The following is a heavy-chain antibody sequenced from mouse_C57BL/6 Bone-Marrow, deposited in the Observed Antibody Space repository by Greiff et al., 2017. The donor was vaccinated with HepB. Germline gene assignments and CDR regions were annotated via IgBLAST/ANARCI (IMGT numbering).Heavy chain of an antibody. J-gene: IGHJ2*01. D-gene: IGHD2-5*01. CDR1: GYSFTSYY. CDR2: IYPGSGNT. CDR3: ARSGSNYDFDY. V-gene: IGHV1-66*01. Sequence: VHLVESGPELVKPGASVKISCKASGYSFTSYYIHWVKQRPGQGLEWIGWIYPGSGNTKYNEKFKGKATLTADTSSSTAYMQLSSLTSEDSAVYYCARSGSNYDFDYWGQGTTLTVSS.